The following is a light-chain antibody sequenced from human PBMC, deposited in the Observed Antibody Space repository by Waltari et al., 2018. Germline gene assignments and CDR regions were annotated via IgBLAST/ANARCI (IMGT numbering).Light chain of an antibody. CDR1: QSLLIRAGYSS. V-gene: IGKV2-28*01. CDR3: MQGPQIPVT. J-gene: IGKJ2*01. Sequence: IVLTQSPLSLPVTPGEPASISCRSSQSLLIRAGYSSLDWYFQKPGKPPQLLIYDTSVRPSGVPDRFTGSVSGTDFTLKIRRVEAEDVWVYYCMQGPQIPVTFGQGTTLEIK. CDR2: DTS.